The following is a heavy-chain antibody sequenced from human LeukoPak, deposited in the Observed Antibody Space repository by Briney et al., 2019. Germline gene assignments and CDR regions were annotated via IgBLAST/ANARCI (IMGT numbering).Heavy chain of an antibody. CDR3: ASSPPPYYYMDV. CDR1: GGTFSSYA. Sequence: SSVKVSCKASGGTFSSYAISWVRQAPGQGLEWMGRIIPIFGTANYAQKFQGRVTITTDESTSTAYMELSSLRSEDTAVYYCASSPPPYYYMDVWGEGTTVTVSS. V-gene: IGHV1-69*05. CDR2: IIPIFGTA. J-gene: IGHJ6*03.